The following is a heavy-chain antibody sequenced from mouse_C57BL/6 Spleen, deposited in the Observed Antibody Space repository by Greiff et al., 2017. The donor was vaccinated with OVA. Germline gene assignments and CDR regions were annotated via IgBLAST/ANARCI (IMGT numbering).Heavy chain of an antibody. V-gene: IGHV1-50*01. CDR2: IDPSDSYT. D-gene: IGHD1-1*01. CDR1: GYTFTSYW. Sequence: VQLQQPGAELVKPGASVKLSCKASGYTFTSYWMQWVKQRPGQGLEWIGEIDPSDSYTNYNQKFKGKATLTVDTSSSTAYMQLSSLTSEDSAVYYCARALRSFDYWGQGTTRTVSS. CDR3: ARALRSFDY. J-gene: IGHJ2*01.